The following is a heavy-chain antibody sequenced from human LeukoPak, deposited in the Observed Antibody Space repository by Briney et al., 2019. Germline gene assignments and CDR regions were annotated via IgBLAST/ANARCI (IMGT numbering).Heavy chain of an antibody. V-gene: IGHV3-30*03. CDR1: GFTFSSYG. D-gene: IGHD3-22*01. CDR2: ISYDGSNK. CDR3: ARDGHYDTRSFDY. J-gene: IGHJ4*02. Sequence: GGSLRLSCAASGFTFSSYGMHWVRQAPGKGLEWVAVISYDGSNKYYADSVKGRFTISRDNSKNTLYLQMNSLRAEDTAVYYCARDGHYDTRSFDYWGQGTLVTVSS.